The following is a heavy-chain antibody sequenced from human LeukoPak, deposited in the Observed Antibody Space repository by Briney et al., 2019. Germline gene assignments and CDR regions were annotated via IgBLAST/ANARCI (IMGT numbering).Heavy chain of an antibody. D-gene: IGHD4-23*01. Sequence: GGSLRLSCPVSGFTFSSYAMSWVRQAPGRGLEWVSVISTSGESAYYADSVKGRFTISRDNSKNTLYLQMNSLSTEDTAVYYCAKVELATVVRGAFDIWGQGTMVTVSS. CDR1: GFTFSSYA. V-gene: IGHV3-23*01. CDR2: ISTSGESA. J-gene: IGHJ3*02. CDR3: AKVELATVVRGAFDI.